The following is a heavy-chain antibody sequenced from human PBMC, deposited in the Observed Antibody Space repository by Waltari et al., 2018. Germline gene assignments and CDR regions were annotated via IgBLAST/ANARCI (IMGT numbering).Heavy chain of an antibody. CDR1: GYSISSGYY. CDR2: IYHSGGT. D-gene: IGHD3-22*01. V-gene: IGHV4-38-2*01. J-gene: IGHJ6*02. Sequence: QVQLQESGPGLVKPSETLSLTCAVSGYSISSGYYWGWIRQPPGKGLEWIGSIYHSGGTYYIPALKSRVTISVDTSKNQFSLKLSSVTAADTAVYYCARPYSSGYYYGMDVWGQGTTVTVSS. CDR3: ARPYSSGYYYGMDV.